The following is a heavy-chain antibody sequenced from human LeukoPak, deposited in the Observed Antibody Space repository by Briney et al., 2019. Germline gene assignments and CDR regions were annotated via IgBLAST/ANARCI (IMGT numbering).Heavy chain of an antibody. V-gene: IGHV1-2*02. D-gene: IGHD4-11*01. Sequence: ASVKVSCKASGYTFTGYYMHWMRQAPGQGLEWMGWINPNSGGTNYAQKFQDRVTMTRDTSISTAYMELSSLRSDDTAVYYCARDPRTTKNAFDMWGQGTMVTVS. CDR2: INPNSGGT. CDR1: GYTFTGYY. CDR3: ARDPRTTKNAFDM. J-gene: IGHJ3*02.